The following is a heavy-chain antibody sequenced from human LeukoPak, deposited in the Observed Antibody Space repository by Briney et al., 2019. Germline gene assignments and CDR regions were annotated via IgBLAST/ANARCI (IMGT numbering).Heavy chain of an antibody. CDR3: AKTVVVAATEDEYYFDY. Sequence: GGSLRVSCAASGFTFDDYAMHWVRQAPGKCLEWVSGISWNSGSIGYADSVKGRFTISRDNAKNSLYLQMNSLRAEDTALYYCAKTVVVAATEDEYYFDYWGQGTLVTVSS. J-gene: IGHJ4*02. CDR1: GFTFDDYA. CDR2: ISWNSGSI. D-gene: IGHD2-15*01. V-gene: IGHV3-9*01.